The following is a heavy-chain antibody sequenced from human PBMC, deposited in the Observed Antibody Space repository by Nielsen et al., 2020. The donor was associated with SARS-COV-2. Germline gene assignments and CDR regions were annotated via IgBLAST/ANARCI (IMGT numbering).Heavy chain of an antibody. V-gene: IGHV3-33*01. CDR1: GFTFSSYG. D-gene: IGHD5-24*01. J-gene: IGHJ4*02. CDR2: IWYDGSNK. Sequence: GESLKISCAASGFTFSSYGMHWVRQAPGKGLEWVAVIWYDGSNKYYVDSVKGRFTISRDNAKNSLYLQMNSLRAEDTAVYYCAREGRKLPLDYWGQGTLVTVSS. CDR3: AREGRKLPLDY.